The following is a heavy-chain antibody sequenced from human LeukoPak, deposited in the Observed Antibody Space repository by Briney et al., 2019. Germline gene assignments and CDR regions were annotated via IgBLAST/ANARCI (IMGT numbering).Heavy chain of an antibody. D-gene: IGHD1-26*01. Sequence: SETLSLTCTVSGGSISSSSYYWGWIRQPPGKGLEWIGSIYYSGSTYYNPSLKSRVTISVGTSKNQFSLKLSSVTAAGTAVYYCARPSGSPSRTVYYFDYWGQGTLVTVSS. CDR1: GGSISSSSYY. J-gene: IGHJ4*02. CDR3: ARPSGSPSRTVYYFDY. V-gene: IGHV4-39*07. CDR2: IYYSGST.